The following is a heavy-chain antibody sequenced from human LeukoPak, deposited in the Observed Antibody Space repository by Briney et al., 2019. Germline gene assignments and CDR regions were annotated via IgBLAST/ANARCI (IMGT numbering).Heavy chain of an antibody. CDR3: TREDRRGRFFDN. Sequence: PGGSLRLSCAASGFTFSTYVMNWVRQAPGKGLEWVASISGDSSYIYYADSMKGRFNISRDNAKDSLYLRMTSLRAEDTAVYYCTREDRRGRFFDNWGQGTLVTVSS. V-gene: IGHV3-21*04. J-gene: IGHJ4*02. CDR2: ISGDSSYI. D-gene: IGHD6-19*01. CDR1: GFTFSTYV.